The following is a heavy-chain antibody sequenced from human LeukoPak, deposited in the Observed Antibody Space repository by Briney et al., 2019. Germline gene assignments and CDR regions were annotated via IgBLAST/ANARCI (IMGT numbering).Heavy chain of an antibody. Sequence: PGRSLRLSCAASGFTFSSYAMHWVRQAPGKGLEWVAVISYGGSNKYYADSVKGRFTISRDNSKNTLYLQMNSLRAEDTAVYYCARLSRLGYCSSTSCQLGGTSDYWGQGTLVTVSS. CDR2: ISYGGSNK. D-gene: IGHD2-2*01. CDR1: GFTFSSYA. J-gene: IGHJ4*02. CDR3: ARLSRLGYCSSTSCQLGGTSDY. V-gene: IGHV3-30-3*01.